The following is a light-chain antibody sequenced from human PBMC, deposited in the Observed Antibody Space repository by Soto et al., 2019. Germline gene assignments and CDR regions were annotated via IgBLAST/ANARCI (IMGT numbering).Light chain of an antibody. CDR2: QVS. CDR3: ISYGGVTSLYL. J-gene: IGLJ1*01. V-gene: IGLV2-14*01. Sequence: QSVLTQPASVSGSPGQSITISCTATTSDVGGYYYVSWYQQHTGKVPTLMIYQVSNRPSGVSIRFSGSKSGNTASLTISGLQAEDEADYYCISYGGVTSLYLFGTGTKVTVL. CDR1: TSDVGGYYY.